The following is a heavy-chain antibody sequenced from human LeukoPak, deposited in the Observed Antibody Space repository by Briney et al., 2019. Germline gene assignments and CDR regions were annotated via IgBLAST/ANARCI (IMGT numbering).Heavy chain of an antibody. CDR1: GGSISSSSYY. CDR2: NYDSGSN. D-gene: IGHD3-22*01. V-gene: IGHV4-39*01. J-gene: IGHJ2*01. Sequence: PSETLSLTCTVSGGSISSSSYYWGWIRQPQGKGLEWIVSNYDSGSNYYHPSLKSRVTRSVDTSKNQFSLNLSSVTAADTAVYYCARLPLTYYYDSSGYRYVYFDLWGRGTLVTVSS. CDR3: ARLPLTYYYDSSGYRYVYFDL.